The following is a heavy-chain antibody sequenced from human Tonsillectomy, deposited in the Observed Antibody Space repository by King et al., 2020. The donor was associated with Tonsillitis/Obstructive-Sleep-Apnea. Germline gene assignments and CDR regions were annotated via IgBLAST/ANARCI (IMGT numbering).Heavy chain of an antibody. CDR1: GYSFTSYW. V-gene: IGHV5-51*03. Sequence: VQLVESGAEVKKPGESLKISCKGSGYSFTSYWIGWVRQMPGKGLEWMGIIYPGDSDTRYSPSFQGQVTISADKSISTAYLQWSSLKASDTAMYYCARLNYYDSSGYYGDYWGQGTLVTVSS. J-gene: IGHJ4*02. CDR3: ARLNYYDSSGYYGDY. CDR2: IYPGDSDT. D-gene: IGHD3-22*01.